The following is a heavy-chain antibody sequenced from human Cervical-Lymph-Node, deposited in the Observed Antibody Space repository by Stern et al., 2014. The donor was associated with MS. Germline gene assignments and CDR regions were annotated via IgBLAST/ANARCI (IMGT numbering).Heavy chain of an antibody. CDR1: GFTFSRYW. Sequence: EVQLEESGGGLVQPGGSLRLSCAASGFTFSRYWMHWVRQAPGKGLVWVSRINPDGSITDHADSVKGRFTISRDNAKNTLYLQMNSLRAEDTAVYYCARDLRGPTDYWGQGTLVTVSS. D-gene: IGHD4-17*01. CDR3: ARDLRGPTDY. V-gene: IGHV3-74*01. J-gene: IGHJ4*02. CDR2: INPDGSIT.